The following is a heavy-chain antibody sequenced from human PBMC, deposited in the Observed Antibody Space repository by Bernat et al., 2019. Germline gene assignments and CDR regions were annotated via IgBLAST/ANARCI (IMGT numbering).Heavy chain of an antibody. J-gene: IGHJ4*02. Sequence: QVQLVQSGAEVKKPGASVKFSCKASGYTFTSYGISWVRQAPGQGLEWMGWISAYNGNTNYAQKLQGRVTMTTDTSTSTAYMELRSLRSDDTAVYYCARDVEVGGSFESGPTPANFDYWGQGTLVTVSS. CDR3: ARDVEVGGSFESGPTPANFDY. V-gene: IGHV1-18*01. D-gene: IGHD1-26*01. CDR1: GYTFTSYG. CDR2: ISAYNGNT.